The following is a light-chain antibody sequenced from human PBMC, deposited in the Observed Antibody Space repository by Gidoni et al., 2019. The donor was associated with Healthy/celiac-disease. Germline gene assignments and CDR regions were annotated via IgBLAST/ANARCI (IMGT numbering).Light chain of an antibody. Sequence: EIVLTQSPATLSLSPGERATLSCRASQSVSSYLAWYQQKPGQAPRLLIYDASNRATGSPARFSGRGSGRDFTLTISSREPEDFAVYYCQQRSNWPRYTFGQGTKLEIK. CDR1: QSVSSY. CDR2: DAS. J-gene: IGKJ2*01. CDR3: QQRSNWPRYT. V-gene: IGKV3-11*02.